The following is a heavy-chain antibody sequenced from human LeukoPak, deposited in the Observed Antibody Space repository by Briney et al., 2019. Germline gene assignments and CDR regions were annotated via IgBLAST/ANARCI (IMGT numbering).Heavy chain of an antibody. CDR3: AKVGVQLLYPGSWFDP. CDR2: ISGSGGRT. CDR1: GFTFSSYA. Sequence: GGSLRLSCAASGFTFSSYAMSWVRQARGKGVEWVSAISGSGGRTYYGDSVKGRFTISRDNSKNTLYLQMNSLRAEDTAVYYCAKVGVQLLYPGSWFDPWGQGTLVTVSS. J-gene: IGHJ5*02. D-gene: IGHD2-2*02. V-gene: IGHV3-23*01.